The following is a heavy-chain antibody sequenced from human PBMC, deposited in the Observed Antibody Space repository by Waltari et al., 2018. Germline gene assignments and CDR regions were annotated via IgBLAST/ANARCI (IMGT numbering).Heavy chain of an antibody. D-gene: IGHD3-16*01. J-gene: IGHJ4*02. Sequence: QVQLVQSGAEVKKPGASVKVSCKASGYTFTGYYIHWVRQAPGQGLEWMGLINPNTGVTNFAQKFQGRVTMTRDTSITTAYMELSSLKSDDTAVYYCTRDWGYDYWGQGTLVTVSS. CDR3: TRDWGYDY. CDR1: GYTFTGYY. V-gene: IGHV1-2*02. CDR2: INPNTGVT.